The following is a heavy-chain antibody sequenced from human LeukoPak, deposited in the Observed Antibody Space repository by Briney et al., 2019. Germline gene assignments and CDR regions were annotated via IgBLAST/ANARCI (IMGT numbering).Heavy chain of an antibody. CDR1: GFTFSYYY. CDR3: ARGDYDKYGMDV. Sequence: GGSLRLSCAASGFTFSYYYMSWIRQAPGKGLEWVSYISSSGTTMYYADSVKGRFIISRDNAKNSLFLQMNSLRAEDTAVYYCARGDYDKYGMDVWGQGTTVTVSS. V-gene: IGHV3-11*01. J-gene: IGHJ6*02. CDR2: ISSSGTTM.